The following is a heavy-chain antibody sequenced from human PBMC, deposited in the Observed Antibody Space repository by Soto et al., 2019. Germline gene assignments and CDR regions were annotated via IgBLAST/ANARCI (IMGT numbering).Heavy chain of an antibody. Sequence: QAQLVQSGAEVKKSGASVKVSCKASGYTFTNYGISWVRQAPGQGLERMGWISAYNGNTKYAQELQGRVTMTIDTSTSTAYMELRSLRSDDTAVYYCARGVWELLNYYYYYGMDVWGQGPRSPSP. V-gene: IGHV1-18*01. CDR3: ARGVWELLNYYYYYGMDV. CDR2: ISAYNGNT. CDR1: GYTFTNYG. J-gene: IGHJ6*02. D-gene: IGHD1-26*01.